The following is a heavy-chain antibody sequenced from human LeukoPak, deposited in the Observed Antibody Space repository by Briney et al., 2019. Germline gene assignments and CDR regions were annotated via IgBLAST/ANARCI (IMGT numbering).Heavy chain of an antibody. D-gene: IGHD6-13*01. CDR1: GGSISSYY. V-gene: IGHV4-59*01. J-gene: IGHJ4*02. CDR2: IYYSGST. CDR3: ARVASSHDFDY. Sequence: SETLSLTCTVSGGSISSYYWSRLRQPPGKGLEWIGYIYYSGSTNYNPSLKSRVTISVDTSKNQFSLKLSSVTAADTAVYYCARVASSHDFDYWGQGTLVTVSS.